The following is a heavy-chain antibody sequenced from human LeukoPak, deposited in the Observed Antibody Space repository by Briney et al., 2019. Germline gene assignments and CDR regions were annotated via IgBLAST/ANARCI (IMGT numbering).Heavy chain of an antibody. Sequence: PSETLSLTCAVYGGSFSGYYWSWIRQPPGKGLEWIGGINHSGSTNYNPSLKSRVTISVDTSKNQFSLKLSSVTAADTAVYCCARQPYSGSYGYYFDHWGQGTLVTVSS. CDR3: ARQPYSGSYGYYFDH. CDR1: GGSFSGYY. D-gene: IGHD1-26*01. CDR2: INHSGST. V-gene: IGHV4-34*01. J-gene: IGHJ4*02.